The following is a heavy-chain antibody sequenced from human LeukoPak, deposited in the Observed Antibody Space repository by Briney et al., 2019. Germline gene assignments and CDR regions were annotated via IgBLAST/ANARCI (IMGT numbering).Heavy chain of an antibody. CDR1: GYSFTSYW. J-gene: IGHJ3*02. CDR2: IDPSDSYT. CDR3: ASYSSGWFRVAFDI. D-gene: IGHD6-19*01. V-gene: IGHV5-10-1*01. Sequence: GESLKISCKGSGYSFTSYWISWVRQMPGKGLEWMGRIDPSDSYTNYSPSFQGHVTISADKSISTAYLQWSSLKASDTATYYCASYSSGWFRVAFDIWGQGTMVTVSS.